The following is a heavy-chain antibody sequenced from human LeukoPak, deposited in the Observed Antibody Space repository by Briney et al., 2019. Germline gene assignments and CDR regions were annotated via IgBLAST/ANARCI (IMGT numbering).Heavy chain of an antibody. Sequence: GGSLRLSCAASGFTFSSYSMNWVRQAPGKGLEWVSSISSSGSYIYYADSVKGRFTISRDSATNSLYLQMNSLRAEDTAVYYCARGWGYCSSTSRYALDYWGQGTLVTVSS. CDR1: GFTFSSYS. J-gene: IGHJ4*02. CDR3: ARGWGYCSSTSRYALDY. CDR2: ISSSGSYI. D-gene: IGHD2-2*01. V-gene: IGHV3-21*01.